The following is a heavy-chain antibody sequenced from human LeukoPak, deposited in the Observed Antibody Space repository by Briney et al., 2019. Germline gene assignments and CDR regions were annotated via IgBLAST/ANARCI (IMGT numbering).Heavy chain of an antibody. D-gene: IGHD1-26*01. Sequence: ASVKVSCKASGYTFTGHYMHWVRQAPGQGLEWMGWINPNSGGTNYAQKFQGRVTMTRDTSISTAYMELSRLRSDDTAVYCCARALVGATDWFDPWGQGTLVIVSS. CDR2: INPNSGGT. CDR3: ARALVGATDWFDP. V-gene: IGHV1-2*02. CDR1: GYTFTGHY. J-gene: IGHJ5*02.